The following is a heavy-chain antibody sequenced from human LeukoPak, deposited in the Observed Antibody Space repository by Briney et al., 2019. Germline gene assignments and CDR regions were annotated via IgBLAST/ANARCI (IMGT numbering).Heavy chain of an antibody. Sequence: GASVKVSCTASGYTFTSYAMHWVRQAPGQRLEWMGWINAGNGNTKYSQKFQGRVTITRDTSASTAYMELSSLRSEDTAVYYCARGIHTGYSSGWYHYWGQGTLVTVSS. D-gene: IGHD6-19*01. J-gene: IGHJ4*02. V-gene: IGHV1-3*01. CDR1: GYTFTSYA. CDR2: INAGNGNT. CDR3: ARGIHTGYSSGWYHY.